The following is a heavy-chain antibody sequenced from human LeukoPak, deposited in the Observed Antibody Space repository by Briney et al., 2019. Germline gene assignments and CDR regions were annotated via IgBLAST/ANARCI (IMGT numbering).Heavy chain of an antibody. D-gene: IGHD6-6*01. CDR1: GGSFSGYY. Sequence: SETLSLTCAVYGGSFSGYYWSWIRQPPGKGLEWIGEINHSGSTNYNPSLKSRVTISVDTSKNQFSLKLSSVTAADTAVYYCARHVGQYSSSPFDYWGQGTLVTVSS. J-gene: IGHJ4*02. CDR3: ARHVGQYSSSPFDY. V-gene: IGHV4-34*01. CDR2: INHSGST.